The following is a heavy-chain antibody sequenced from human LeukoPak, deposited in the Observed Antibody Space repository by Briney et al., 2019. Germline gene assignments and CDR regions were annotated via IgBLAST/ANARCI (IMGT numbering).Heavy chain of an antibody. J-gene: IGHJ4*01. CDR1: GYTFNHHG. CDR2: ISCYNDDT. Sequence: GASVTVSCKASGYTFNHHGISWVRQAPGQGLEWMGWISCYNDDTNYAQKLQGRVTMSTDTSTSTAYMALTGLRSDDTAVYYCVRDPTNTSGRYAYFDYWGQGTLVTVSS. D-gene: IGHD6-19*01. V-gene: IGHV1-18*01. CDR3: VRDPTNTSGRYAYFDY.